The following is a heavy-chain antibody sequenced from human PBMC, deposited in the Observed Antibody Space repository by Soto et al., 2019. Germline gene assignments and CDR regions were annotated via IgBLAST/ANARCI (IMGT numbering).Heavy chain of an antibody. J-gene: IGHJ5*02. CDR2: IDLDIGDT. V-gene: IGHV1-2*02. CDR3: ARVAPQNWFDP. CDR1: GHTFTGHH. Sequence: QVQMVQSGAEVKKPGASVKVSCKASGHTFTGHHMHWVRQAPGHGLEWMGLIDLDIGDTKYAQKFQGRVTMTTDTSTSTVYMELRSLRSDDTAMYYCARVAPQNWFDPWGQGTLVTVSS.